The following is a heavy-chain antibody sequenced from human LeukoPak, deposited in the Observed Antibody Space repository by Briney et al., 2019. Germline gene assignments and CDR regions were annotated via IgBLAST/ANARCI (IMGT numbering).Heavy chain of an antibody. CDR3: AKGGQWLAPGLDY. D-gene: IGHD6-19*01. CDR1: GFAFSDYG. J-gene: IGHJ4*02. Sequence: GGSLRLSCAASGFAFSDYGMHWARQAPGKGLEWVAFIRYDGSDEYYADSVKGRFTISRDNSKNTLYLQMNSLRAEDTAVYYCAKGGQWLAPGLDYWGQATPVTVSS. CDR2: IRYDGSDE. V-gene: IGHV3-30*02.